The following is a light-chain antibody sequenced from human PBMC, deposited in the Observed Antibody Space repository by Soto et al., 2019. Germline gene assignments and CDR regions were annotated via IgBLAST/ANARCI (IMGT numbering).Light chain of an antibody. CDR2: DAS. Sequence: EIVLTQSRATLSLSPGERATLSCRASQSVSSYLAWYQQKPGQAPRLLIYDASNRATGIPARFSGSGSGTDFTLTISSLEPEDFAVYYCQQRSNWSQTFGQGTKLEIK. CDR1: QSVSSY. J-gene: IGKJ2*01. CDR3: QQRSNWSQT. V-gene: IGKV3-11*01.